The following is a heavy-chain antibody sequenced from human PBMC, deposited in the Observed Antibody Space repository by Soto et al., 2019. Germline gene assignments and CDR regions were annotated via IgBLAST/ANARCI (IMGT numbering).Heavy chain of an antibody. CDR2: TSGSGALT. CDR1: GFNFSNHA. V-gene: IGHV3-23*01. D-gene: IGHD2-15*01. CDR3: AKDLAVGLSGLDY. Sequence: LRLSCAASGFNFSNHAMIWVRQAPGKGLEWVSGTSGSGALTFYSDSVKGRFTISRDNSKNTVSLQMNSLRVDDTAVYYCAKDLAVGLSGLDYWGQGTLVTVSS. J-gene: IGHJ4*02.